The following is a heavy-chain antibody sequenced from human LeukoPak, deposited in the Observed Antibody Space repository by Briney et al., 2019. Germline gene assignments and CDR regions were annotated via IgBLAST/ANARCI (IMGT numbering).Heavy chain of an antibody. Sequence: GGSLRLSCAASGFTFSSYAMSWVRQAPGKGLEWVSAISGSGGSTYYADSVKGRFTISRDNSKNTLYLQMNSLRAEDTAVYYCAKGQDGGYSYGYGYWGQGTLVTVSS. V-gene: IGHV3-23*01. CDR1: GFTFSSYA. D-gene: IGHD5-18*01. CDR3: AKGQDGGYSYGYGY. J-gene: IGHJ4*02. CDR2: ISGSGGST.